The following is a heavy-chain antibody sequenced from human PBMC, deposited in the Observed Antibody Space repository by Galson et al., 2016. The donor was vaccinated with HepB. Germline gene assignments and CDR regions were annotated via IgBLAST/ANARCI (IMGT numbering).Heavy chain of an antibody. CDR3: ARRGLKTFWTYDNYYYYGMDV. CDR2: INPSGGAT. V-gene: IGHV1-46*01. CDR1: GYPFSNYY. Sequence: SVKVSCKASGYPFSNYYMHWVRQAPGQGLEWMGIINPSGGATRYAHKFQDRVTITRDTSASTAYMELSSLRFEDTAVYYCARRGLKTFWTYDNYYYYGMDVWGQGTTVTVSS. J-gene: IGHJ6*02. D-gene: IGHD3/OR15-3a*01.